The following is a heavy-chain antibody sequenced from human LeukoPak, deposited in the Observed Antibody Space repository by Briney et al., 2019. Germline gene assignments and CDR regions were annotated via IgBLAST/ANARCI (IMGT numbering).Heavy chain of an antibody. CDR1: GGSFSGYY. CDR2: INHSGST. Sequence: SETLSLTCAVYGGSFSGYYWSWIRQPPGKGLEWIGEINHSGSTNYNPSLKSRVTISVDTSKNQFSLKLSSVTAADTAVYYCARQDVIAARQLDYWGQGTLVTVSS. J-gene: IGHJ4*02. D-gene: IGHD6-6*01. CDR3: ARQDVIAARQLDY. V-gene: IGHV4-34*01.